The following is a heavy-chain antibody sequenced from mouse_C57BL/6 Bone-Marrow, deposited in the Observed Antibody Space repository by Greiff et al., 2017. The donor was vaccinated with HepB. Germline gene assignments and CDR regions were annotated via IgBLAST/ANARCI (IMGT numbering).Heavy chain of an antibody. Sequence: VQLQQSGPGLVQPSQSLSITCTVSGFSLTSYGVHWVRQSPGKGLEWLGVIWRGGSTDYNAAFMSRLSITKDNSKSQVFFKINSLQADDTAIYYCAKRAYGSSHYAMDYWGQGTSVTVSS. J-gene: IGHJ4*01. CDR3: AKRAYGSSHYAMDY. V-gene: IGHV2-5*01. CDR1: GFSLTSYG. CDR2: IWRGGST. D-gene: IGHD1-1*01.